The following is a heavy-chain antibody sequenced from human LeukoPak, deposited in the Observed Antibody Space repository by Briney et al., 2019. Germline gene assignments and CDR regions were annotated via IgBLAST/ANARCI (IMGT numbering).Heavy chain of an antibody. Sequence: GESLKISCKASGYNFSNYWIGWVRQMPGRGPEWMGVIYPGDSDTRYSPSFQGQVTISADKSISTAYLQWSTLKASDTAMYYCPRQAKRSDFWSHYPRFDPWGQGTLVTVSS. CDR2: IYPGDSDT. J-gene: IGHJ5*02. D-gene: IGHD3-3*01. CDR3: PRQAKRSDFWSHYPRFDP. V-gene: IGHV5-51*01. CDR1: GYNFSNYW.